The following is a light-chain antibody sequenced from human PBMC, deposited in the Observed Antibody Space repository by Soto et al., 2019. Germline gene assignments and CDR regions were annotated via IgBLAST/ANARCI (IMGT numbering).Light chain of an antibody. V-gene: IGKV3-15*01. CDR1: QSVNSN. Sequence: EIVMTQSPATLSVSPGERATLSCRASQSVNSNLAWYRQKPGQAPRLLISDASTRATGVPARFSGSGSGTEFTHTISRLQSEDSGIYYCQQYNFWPPLTFSGGTKVEIK. CDR3: QQYNFWPPLT. J-gene: IGKJ4*01. CDR2: DAS.